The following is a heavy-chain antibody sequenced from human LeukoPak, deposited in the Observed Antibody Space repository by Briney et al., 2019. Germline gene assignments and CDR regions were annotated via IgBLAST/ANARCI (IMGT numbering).Heavy chain of an antibody. D-gene: IGHD6-13*01. CDR3: ARGGVAAAGVYYYYYYYMDV. CDR1: GDSISTSNSY. J-gene: IGHJ6*03. Sequence: SETLSLTCTVSGDSISTSNSYWGWIRQPSGKGLEWIGSIYYSGNTYYNASLKSRVTISVDTSKNQFSLKLSSVTAADTAVYYCARGGVAAAGVYYYYYYYMDVWGKGTTVTVSS. CDR2: IYYSGNT. V-gene: IGHV4-39*07.